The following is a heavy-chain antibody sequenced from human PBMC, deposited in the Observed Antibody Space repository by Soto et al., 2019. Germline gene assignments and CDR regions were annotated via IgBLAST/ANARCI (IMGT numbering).Heavy chain of an antibody. J-gene: IGHJ6*02. D-gene: IGHD6-19*01. CDR2: ISGSGGST. V-gene: IGHV3-23*01. CDR3: AKDRGRAVAFPPYGMDV. Sequence: GGSLRLSCAASGFTFSSYAMSWVRQAPGKGLEWVSAISGSGGSTYYADSVKGRFTISRDNSKNTLYLQMNSLRAEDTAVYYCAKDRGRAVAFPPYGMDVWGQGTTVTVSS. CDR1: GFTFSSYA.